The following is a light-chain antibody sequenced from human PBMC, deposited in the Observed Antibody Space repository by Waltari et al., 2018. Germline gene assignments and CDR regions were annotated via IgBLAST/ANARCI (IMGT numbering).Light chain of an antibody. V-gene: IGLV2-14*01. CDR1: RNDVGSYRY. Sequence: QSAPTQPASVSASPGQSITISSTGPRNDVGSYRYVSWYRQYPGKAPELLIYEVTHRPSGVSDRFSGSRSGSTASLTISGLQTEDEANYFCCSYTTTTTLVFGTGTKVIVL. CDR3: CSYTTTTTLV. J-gene: IGLJ1*01. CDR2: EVT.